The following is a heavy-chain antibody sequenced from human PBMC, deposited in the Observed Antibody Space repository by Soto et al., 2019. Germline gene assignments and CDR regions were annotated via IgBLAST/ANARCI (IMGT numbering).Heavy chain of an antibody. CDR2: ISTTSFTI. D-gene: IGHD2-15*01. Sequence: GGSLRLSCVASGFSFSTYDMDWVRQAPGKAPEWIAHISTTSFTIYYADSVKGRFTISRDNVRNSLYLEMKSLRDEDTAVYYCARDRCFDGSCYSSSDFWGQGIQVTVSS. J-gene: IGHJ4*02. CDR3: ARDRCFDGSCYSSSDF. CDR1: GFSFSTYD. V-gene: IGHV3-48*02.